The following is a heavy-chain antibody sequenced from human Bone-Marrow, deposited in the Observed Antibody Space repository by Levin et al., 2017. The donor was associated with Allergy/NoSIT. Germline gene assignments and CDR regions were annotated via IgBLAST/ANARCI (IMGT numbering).Heavy chain of an antibody. D-gene: IGHD2-2*01. V-gene: IGHV3-74*01. CDR2: VISDGSIT. CDR3: ARGGCSSTSCLDN. Sequence: QASETLSLTCAASGFTFSNYYMHWVRQAPGKGLVWVSRVISDGSITDYADSVKGRFTISRDNARNTLYLQMNSLRAEDTAVYHCARGGCSSTSCLDNWGQGILVTVSS. J-gene: IGHJ4*02. CDR1: GFTFSNYY.